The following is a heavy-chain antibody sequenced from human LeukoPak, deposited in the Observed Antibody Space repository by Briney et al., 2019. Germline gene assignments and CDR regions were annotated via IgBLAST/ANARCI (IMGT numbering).Heavy chain of an antibody. D-gene: IGHD6-6*01. V-gene: IGHV1-24*01. CDR3: ATEDYSSSSLRWFDP. Sequence: ASVKVYCKVSGYTLTELSTHWVRQAPGKGLEWMGGFDPEDGETIYAQKFQGRVTMTEDTSTDTAYMELSSLRSEDTAVYYCATEDYSSSSLRWFDPWGQGTLVTVSS. CDR1: GYTLTELS. CDR2: FDPEDGET. J-gene: IGHJ5*02.